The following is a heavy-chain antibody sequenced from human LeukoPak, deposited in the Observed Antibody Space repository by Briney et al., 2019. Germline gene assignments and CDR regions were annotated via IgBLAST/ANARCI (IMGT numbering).Heavy chain of an antibody. J-gene: IGHJ4*02. CDR2: IYYSGST. CDR1: GGSISSYY. V-gene: IGHV4-59*01. D-gene: IGHD3-10*01. CDR3: ARDAGFEYGSGSYYFDY. Sequence: SETLSLTCTVSGGSISSYYWSWIRQPPGKGLEWIGYIYYSGSTNYNPSLKSRVTISVDTSKNQFSLKLSSVTAADTAVYYCARDAGFEYGSGSYYFDYWGQGTLVTVSS.